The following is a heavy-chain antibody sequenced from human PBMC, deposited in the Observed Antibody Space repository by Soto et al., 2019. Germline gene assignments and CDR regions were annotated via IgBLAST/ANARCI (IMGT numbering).Heavy chain of an antibody. CDR3: ARRGGYGVYYYGMDV. D-gene: IGHD5-12*01. CDR1: GGSISSGGYY. V-gene: IGHV4-31*03. CDR2: IYYSGST. Sequence: QVQLQESGPGLVKPSQTLSLTCTVSGGSISSGGYYWSWIRQHPGKGLEWIGYIYYSGSTYYNPSLKSRVTIAVDTSKNQFALKLSSVTAADTAVYYCARRGGYGVYYYGMDVWGQGTTVTVSS. J-gene: IGHJ6*02.